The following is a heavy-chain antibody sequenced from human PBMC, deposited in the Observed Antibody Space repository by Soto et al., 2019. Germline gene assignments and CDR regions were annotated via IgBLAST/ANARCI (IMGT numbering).Heavy chain of an antibody. Sequence: QVQLVQSGAEVKKPGASMKVSCKASGYTFTSHGISWVRQAPGQELEWMGWNNVYNGDTNYARKFQGRVSMTADSSTNTAYLELRSLRSDDTAVYYCARDALGGPLLATIHFDQWGQRTLV. J-gene: IGHJ4*02. CDR2: NNVYNGDT. CDR3: ARDALGGPLLATIHFDQ. V-gene: IGHV1-18*04. CDR1: GYTFTSHG. D-gene: IGHD5-12*01.